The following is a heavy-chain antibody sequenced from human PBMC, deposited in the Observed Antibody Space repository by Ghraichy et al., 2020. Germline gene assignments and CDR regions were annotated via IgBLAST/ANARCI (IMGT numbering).Heavy chain of an antibody. D-gene: IGHD3-10*01. J-gene: IGHJ6*03. V-gene: IGHV3-48*03. CDR1: GFTFSSYE. CDR3: ARDQMVRGLYYYYYMDV. Sequence: GESLNISCAASGFTFSSYEMNWVRQAPGKGLEWVSYISSSGSTIYYADSVKGRFTISRDNAKNSLYLQMNSLRAEDTAVYYCARDQMVRGLYYYYYMDVWGKGTTVTVSS. CDR2: ISSSGSTI.